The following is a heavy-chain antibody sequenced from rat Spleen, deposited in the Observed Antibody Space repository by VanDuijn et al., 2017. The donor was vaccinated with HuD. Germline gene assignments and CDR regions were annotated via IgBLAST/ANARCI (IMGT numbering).Heavy chain of an antibody. CDR3: TTGVY. Sequence: EVKLVESGGGLVQPGRSLKLSCAASGFTFDDYGMAWVRQAPKNGLEWVASISWDGSSTYYPDSVKGRFTISRDNAKNALYLQMDSLRSEDTATYYCTTGVYWGQGVMVTVSS. J-gene: IGHJ2*01. D-gene: IGHD4-3*01. CDR2: ISWDGSST. CDR1: GFTFDDYG. V-gene: IGHV5-7*01.